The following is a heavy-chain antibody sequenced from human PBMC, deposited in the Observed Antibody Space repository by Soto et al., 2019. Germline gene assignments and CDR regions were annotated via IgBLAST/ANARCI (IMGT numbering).Heavy chain of an antibody. V-gene: IGHV4-4*02. CDR2: IYHSGST. D-gene: IGHD5-18*01. J-gene: IGHJ4*02. Sequence: PSETLSLTCAVSGGSISSNNWWTWVRQPPGKGLEWIGEIYHSGSTNYNPSLKSRVTISIDTSKNQFSLKLSSVTAADTALYYCARGGRGYSFGYIDYWGQGTLVTVSS. CDR3: ARGGRGYSFGYIDY. CDR1: GGSISSNNW.